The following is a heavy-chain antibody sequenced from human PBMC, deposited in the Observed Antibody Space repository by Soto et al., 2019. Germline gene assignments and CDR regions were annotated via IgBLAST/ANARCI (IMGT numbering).Heavy chain of an antibody. J-gene: IGHJ3*02. D-gene: IGHD3-3*01. V-gene: IGHV5-51*01. CDR3: ARRPRSGYYPDAFDI. CDR2: IYPGDSDT. Sequence: GESLKISCHGSEYTFSNYWIGWVRQMPGKGLECMGIIYPGDSDTTYSPSFQGQVTISADKSTSTAYLQWRSLRASDTAMYYCARRPRSGYYPDAFDIWGQGTMVPVSS. CDR1: EYTFSNYW.